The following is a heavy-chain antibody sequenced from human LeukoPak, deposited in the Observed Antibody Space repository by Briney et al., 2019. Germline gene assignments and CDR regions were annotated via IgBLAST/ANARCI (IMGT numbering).Heavy chain of an antibody. Sequence: GGSLRLSCAASGFTFSSYSMSWVRQAPGKGLEWVSAISSRGGGTYYADYVKGRFTIYRDNSKNTLYLQMNSLRAEDTAVYYCANDFMVRGVMFVYYYGMDVWGQGTTVTVSS. CDR1: GFTFSSYS. CDR3: ANDFMVRGVMFVYYYGMDV. D-gene: IGHD3-10*01. CDR2: ISSRGGGT. V-gene: IGHV3-23*01. J-gene: IGHJ6*02.